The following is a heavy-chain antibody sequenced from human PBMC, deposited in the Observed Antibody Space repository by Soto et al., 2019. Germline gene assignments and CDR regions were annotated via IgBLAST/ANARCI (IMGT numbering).Heavy chain of an antibody. CDR3: ARGIVRGGFDI. CDR2: IYDTWTT. V-gene: IGHV4-30-4*01. CDR1: GGSMSENDYY. J-gene: IGHJ3*02. D-gene: IGHD3-10*02. Sequence: QVQLQEAGPGLVRPSQTLSLTCTVAGGSMSENDYYWSWLRQSPGQGLQWIGYIYDTWTTSYSPSLKSRVTMPADTSRNQFSLKLTSVTAADTALYFCARGIVRGGFDIWGQGTLVTVS.